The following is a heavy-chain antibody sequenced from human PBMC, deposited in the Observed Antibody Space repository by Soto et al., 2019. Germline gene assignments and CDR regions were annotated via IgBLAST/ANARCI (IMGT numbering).Heavy chain of an antibody. CDR2: IWYDGSNK. V-gene: IGHV3-33*01. CDR1: GFTFSSYG. CDR3: ARDQGRVEQQLVYYDYCMDV. J-gene: IGHJ6*02. D-gene: IGHD6-13*01. Sequence: QVQLVESGGGVVQPGRSLRLSCAASGFTFSSYGMHWVRQAPGKGLEWVAGIWYDGSNKYYADSVKGRFTISRDNSKNTLYLQMNSLRAEDTAVYYCARDQGRVEQQLVYYDYCMDVWGQGTTVTVSS.